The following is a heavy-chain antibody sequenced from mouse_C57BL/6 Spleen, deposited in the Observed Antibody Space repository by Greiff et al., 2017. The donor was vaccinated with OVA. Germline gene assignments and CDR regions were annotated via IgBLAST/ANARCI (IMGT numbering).Heavy chain of an antibody. D-gene: IGHD2-5*01. CDR2: FYPGSGSI. J-gene: IGHJ4*01. Sequence: QVQLNESGAELVKPGASVKLSCKASGYTFTEYTIHWVKQRSGQGLEWIGWFYPGSGSIKYNEKFKDKATLTADKSSSTVYMELSRLTSEDSAVYFCARHEEDPAYYSNYGSAMDYWGQGTSVTVSS. V-gene: IGHV1-62-2*01. CDR3: ARHEEDPAYYSNYGSAMDY. CDR1: GYTFTEYT.